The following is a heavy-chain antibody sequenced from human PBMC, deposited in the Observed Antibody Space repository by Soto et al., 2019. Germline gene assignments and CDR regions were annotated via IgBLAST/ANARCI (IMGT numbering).Heavy chain of an antibody. Sequence: GESLKISCKGSGYSFTSYLIGWVRQMPGKGLEWMGIIYPGDSDTRYSPSFQGQVTISADKSISTAYLQWSSLKASDTAMYYCARLLTPYYYGSGSGFDPWGQGTLVTVS. D-gene: IGHD3-10*01. CDR2: IYPGDSDT. J-gene: IGHJ5*02. V-gene: IGHV5-51*01. CDR3: ARLLTPYYYGSGSGFDP. CDR1: GYSFTSYL.